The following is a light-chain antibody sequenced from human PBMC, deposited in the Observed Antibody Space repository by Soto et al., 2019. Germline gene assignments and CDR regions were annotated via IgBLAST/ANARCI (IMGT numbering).Light chain of an antibody. Sequence: EIGMTQSPANLSVYKGERATLSCRASQSVSASLAWYQQKPGQAPRLLIYGVSTRAPGLPGRFSGSGSGTEFTLTISSLQSEEGAVDDCQQSNNWFRTFCQGTKVDIK. CDR3: QQSNNWFRT. CDR2: GVS. V-gene: IGKV3-15*01. CDR1: QSVSAS. J-gene: IGKJ1*01.